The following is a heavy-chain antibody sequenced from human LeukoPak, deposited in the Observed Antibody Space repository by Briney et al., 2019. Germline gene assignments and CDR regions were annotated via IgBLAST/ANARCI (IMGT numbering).Heavy chain of an antibody. D-gene: IGHD6-13*01. V-gene: IGHV6-1*01. CDR3: ARLGYSSSWTHFDY. CDR1: GDSVSSNSAA. Sequence: SQTLSLTCAISGDSVSSNSAAWHWIRQSPSRGVECLGRTYYRSKWYNDYAVSVKSRITINPDTSKNQFSMQLNSVTPEDTAVYFCARLGYSSSWTHFDYWGQGTLVTVSS. J-gene: IGHJ4*02. CDR2: TYYRSKWYN.